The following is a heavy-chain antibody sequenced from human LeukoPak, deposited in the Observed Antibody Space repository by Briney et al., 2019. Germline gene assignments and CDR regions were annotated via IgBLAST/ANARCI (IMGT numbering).Heavy chain of an antibody. CDR3: AGDYGDSPLMDYGMDV. CDR1: GGTFSSYA. CDR2: IIPILGIA. D-gene: IGHD4-17*01. Sequence: ASVKVSCKASGGTFSSYAISWVRQAPGQGLEWMGRIIPILGIANYAQKFQGRVTITADKSTSTAYMELSSLRSEDTAVYYCAGDYGDSPLMDYGMDVWGQGTTVTVSS. J-gene: IGHJ6*02. V-gene: IGHV1-69*04.